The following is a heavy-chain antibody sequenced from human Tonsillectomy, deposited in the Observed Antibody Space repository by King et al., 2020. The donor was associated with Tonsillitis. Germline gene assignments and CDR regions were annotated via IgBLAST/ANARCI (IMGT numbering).Heavy chain of an antibody. J-gene: IGHJ3*02. Sequence: VQLVESWGGLVKPGGSLRLSCAASGFTFRSYSMNWVRQAPGKGLEWVSSISGSSSYIYYADSVNGRFTISRDNAKNSLYLQMNSLRAEDTAVYYCASNLSHDAFDIWGQGTMVTVSS. CDR1: GFTFRSYS. CDR3: ASNLSHDAFDI. V-gene: IGHV3-21*01. CDR2: ISGSSSYI.